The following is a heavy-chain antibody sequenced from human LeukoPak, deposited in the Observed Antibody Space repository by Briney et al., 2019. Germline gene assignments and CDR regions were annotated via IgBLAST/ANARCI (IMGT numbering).Heavy chain of an antibody. D-gene: IGHD6-19*01. J-gene: IGHJ4*02. CDR2: IYHSGST. CDR1: DYSISSGYY. CDR3: ARIETYSSGWYDAFFDY. Sequence: PSETLSLTCSVSDYSISSGYYWGWIRQPPGQGLEWIGSIYHSGSTYYNPSLKSRVTISVDTSKNHFSLKLTSVTAADTAVYYCARIETYSSGWYDAFFDYWGQGTLVTVSS. V-gene: IGHV4-38-2*02.